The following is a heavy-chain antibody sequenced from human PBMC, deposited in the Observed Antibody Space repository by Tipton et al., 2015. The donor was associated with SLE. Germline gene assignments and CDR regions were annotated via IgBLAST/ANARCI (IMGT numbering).Heavy chain of an antibody. CDR3: ARGAFYFDY. Sequence: TLSLTCAVSGGSISSGGYSWSWIRQPPGKGLEWIGYIYHSGSTYYNPSLKSRVTISVDRSKNQFSLKLSSVTAADTAVYYCARGAFYFDYWGQGTLVTVSS. CDR2: IYHSGST. J-gene: IGHJ4*02. D-gene: IGHD4/OR15-4a*01. CDR1: GGSISSGGYS. V-gene: IGHV4-30-2*01.